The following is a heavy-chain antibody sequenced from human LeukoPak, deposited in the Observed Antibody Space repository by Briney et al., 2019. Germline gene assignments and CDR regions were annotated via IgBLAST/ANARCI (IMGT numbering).Heavy chain of an antibody. Sequence: GASVKVSCKVSGYTLTELSMHWVRQSPGRGLEWRAIFDPEDDETIYAPKFQGRVTMTEDTSTDTAYMEVNSLTSEDTAVYYCATNLGDNGDYVHYWGQGTLVTVSS. CDR3: ATNLGDNGDYVHY. J-gene: IGHJ4*02. CDR1: GYTLTELS. CDR2: FDPEDDET. D-gene: IGHD4-17*01. V-gene: IGHV1-24*01.